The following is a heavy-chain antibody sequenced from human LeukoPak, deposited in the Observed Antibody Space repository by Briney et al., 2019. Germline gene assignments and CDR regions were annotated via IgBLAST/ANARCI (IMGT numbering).Heavy chain of an antibody. CDR3: ARVYGGNSGYYFEY. Sequence: SYWMSWVRQAPGKGLEWIGYIYYSGSTYYNPSLKSRVTISVDTSKNQFSLKLSSVTAADTAVYYCARVYGGNSGYYFEYWGQGTLVTVSS. CDR1: SYW. V-gene: IGHV4-31*02. CDR2: IYYSGST. J-gene: IGHJ4*02. D-gene: IGHD4-23*01.